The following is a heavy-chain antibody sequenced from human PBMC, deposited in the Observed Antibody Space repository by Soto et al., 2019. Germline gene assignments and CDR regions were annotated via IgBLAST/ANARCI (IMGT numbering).Heavy chain of an antibody. V-gene: IGHV4-38-2*02. CDR1: GYSNNNDYS. CDR2: IFHAGTT. J-gene: IGHJ4*02. CDR3: ARDLYYFDSSGFHWEAPCEY. Sequence: LSLTCSVSGYSNNNDYSWGWIRQPPGKGPEWFGSIFHAGTTYYNPSLQSRVTITLDTSKKQFSLRLRSVTAAETAVYYRARDLYYFDSSGFHWEAPCEYWGQVTLVTV. D-gene: IGHD3-22*01.